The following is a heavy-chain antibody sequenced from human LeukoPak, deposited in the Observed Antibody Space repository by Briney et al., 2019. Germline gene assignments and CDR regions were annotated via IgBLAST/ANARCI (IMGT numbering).Heavy chain of an antibody. Sequence: ASVKVSCKASGYTFTGYYMHWVRQAPGQGLEWMGWINPNSGGTNYAQKFQGRVTMTRDTSISTAYMELSRLRSDDTAVYYRASTPDYVWGTYRSRGDSYFDYWGQGTLVTGSS. CDR3: ASTPDYVWGTYRSRGDSYFDY. CDR1: GYTFTGYY. J-gene: IGHJ4*02. V-gene: IGHV1-2*02. CDR2: INPNSGGT. D-gene: IGHD3-16*02.